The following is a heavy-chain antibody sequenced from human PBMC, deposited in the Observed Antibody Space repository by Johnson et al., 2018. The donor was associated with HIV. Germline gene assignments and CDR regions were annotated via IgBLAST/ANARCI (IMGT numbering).Heavy chain of an antibody. D-gene: IGHD6-13*01. Sequence: QMQLVESGGGVVQPGGSLRLSCAASGFTFSSYGMHWVRQAPGKGLEWVAFIRYDGSNKYYADSVKGRFTISRDNSKNTLYLQMNSLRAEDTAVYYCARLGIAAARGAFDLWGRGTMVTVSS. J-gene: IGHJ3*01. CDR3: ARLGIAAARGAFDL. CDR2: IRYDGSNK. CDR1: GFTFSSYG. V-gene: IGHV3-30*02.